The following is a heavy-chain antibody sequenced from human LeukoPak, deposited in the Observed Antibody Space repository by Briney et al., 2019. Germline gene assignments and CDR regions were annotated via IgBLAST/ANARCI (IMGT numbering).Heavy chain of an antibody. D-gene: IGHD6-13*01. CDR3: AKVTPERQRIAAAGVSNNWFDP. CDR1: GFTFSSYA. J-gene: IGHJ5*02. Sequence: GGSLRLSCAASGFTFSSYAMSWVRQAPGKGLEWVSAISGSGGSTYYADSVKGRFTISRDNSKNTLYLQMNSLRAEDTAVYYCAKVTPERQRIAAAGVSNNWFDPWGQGTLVTVSS. V-gene: IGHV3-23*01. CDR2: ISGSGGST.